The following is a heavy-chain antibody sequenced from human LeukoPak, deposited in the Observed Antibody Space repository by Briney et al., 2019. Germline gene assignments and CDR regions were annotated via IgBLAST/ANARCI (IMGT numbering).Heavy chain of an antibody. Sequence: GDSLRLSCVASGFTFSTYAMSWVRQAPGKGLEWVSVISDGGGTTYYADSMKGRFSISRDISKSTLNLRMDSLRAEDTAVYYCARAEVGTAYFDSWGQGILVTVSS. CDR1: GFTFSTYA. D-gene: IGHD1-7*01. V-gene: IGHV3-23*01. J-gene: IGHJ4*02. CDR2: ISDGGGTT. CDR3: ARAEVGTAYFDS.